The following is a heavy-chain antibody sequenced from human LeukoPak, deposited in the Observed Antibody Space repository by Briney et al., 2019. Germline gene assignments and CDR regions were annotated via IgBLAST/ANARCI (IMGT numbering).Heavy chain of an antibody. J-gene: IGHJ5*02. CDR2: IYYSGST. CDR1: GGSISSYY. D-gene: IGHD2-15*01. V-gene: IGHV4-59*01. Sequence: SETLSLTCTVSGGSISSYYWSWIRQPPGKGLEWIGYIYYSGSTNYNPSLESRVTISVDTSKNQFSLKLSSVTAADTAVYYCAREDIRVGNWFDPWGQGTLVTVSS. CDR3: AREDIRVGNWFDP.